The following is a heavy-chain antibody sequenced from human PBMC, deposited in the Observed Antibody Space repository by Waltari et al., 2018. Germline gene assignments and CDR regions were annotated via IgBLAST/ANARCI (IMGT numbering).Heavy chain of an antibody. Sequence: QVQLVESGGGLVTPGGSLRLSCAALGFTFSDYHMNWIRQAPGKGLEWISYISSRGKTIYYADSVKGRFTISRDNAKNSLYLQMNSLRAEDTAVYYCAGGIAAAKNWGQGTLVTVSS. J-gene: IGHJ4*02. CDR3: AGGIAAAKN. CDR2: ISSRGKTI. D-gene: IGHD6-13*01. V-gene: IGHV3-11*04. CDR1: GFTFSDYH.